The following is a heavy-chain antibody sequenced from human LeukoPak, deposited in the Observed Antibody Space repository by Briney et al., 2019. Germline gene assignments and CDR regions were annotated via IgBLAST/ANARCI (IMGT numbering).Heavy chain of an antibody. D-gene: IGHD6-25*01. J-gene: IGHJ4*02. CDR3: ARTATTFDD. Sequence: PSETLSLTCTVSGGSISSYYWSWVRQPLGKGLEWIGYVSYDGSTNYSLSLKSRVTISLYTSKNQYSLNLSSVTTADTAVYYCARTATTFDDWGQGTLVTVSS. CDR2: VSYDGST. V-gene: IGHV4-59*01. CDR1: GGSISSYY.